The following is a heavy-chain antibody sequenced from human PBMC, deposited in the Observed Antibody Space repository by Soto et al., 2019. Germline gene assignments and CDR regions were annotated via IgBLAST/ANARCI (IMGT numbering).Heavy chain of an antibody. J-gene: IGHJ4*02. CDR3: ASDTSNSFDY. Sequence: HVQLVQSGGELKKPGASVKVSCNTSGYTFNTYFISWVRQAPGQGLEWMGWISPYNGNTKYGEKFQGRVTMTTDTFTRTAYMELRNLRFDDTAVYYCASDTSNSFDYWGQGTLVTVSS. CDR1: GYTFNTYF. D-gene: IGHD2-2*01. CDR2: ISPYNGNT. V-gene: IGHV1-18*01.